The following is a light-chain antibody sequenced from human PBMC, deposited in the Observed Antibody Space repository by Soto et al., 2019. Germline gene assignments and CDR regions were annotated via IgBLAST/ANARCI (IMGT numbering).Light chain of an antibody. J-gene: IGKJ1*01. V-gene: IGKV3-15*01. CDR3: QQYNNWPRT. Sequence: EIVMTQSPATLSVSPGERATLSCRASQSSGNNLAWYQQKPGQAPRLLIYDASTRATGIPARFSGSGSGTEFTLTISSLQSEDFAVYYCQQYNNWPRTFGQGTMVEIQ. CDR2: DAS. CDR1: QSSGNN.